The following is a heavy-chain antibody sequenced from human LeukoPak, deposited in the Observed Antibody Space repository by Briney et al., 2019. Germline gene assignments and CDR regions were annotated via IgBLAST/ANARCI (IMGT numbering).Heavy chain of an antibody. CDR1: GLAFSAYK. J-gene: IGHJ4*02. V-gene: IGHV3-74*01. D-gene: IGHD2-15*01. CDR2: ISTDGYTT. CDR3: VVGGSPGC. Sequence: GGSLRLSCAASGLAFSAYKMHWVRQAPRKGLVWVSRISTDGYTTDYADFVQGRFTASRDNTKNTWSLEMNSLRAEDTAVYYCVVGGSPGCWGQGTLVTVSS.